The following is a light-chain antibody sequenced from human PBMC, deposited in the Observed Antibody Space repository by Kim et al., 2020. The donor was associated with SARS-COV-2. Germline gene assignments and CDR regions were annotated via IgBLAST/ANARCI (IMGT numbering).Light chain of an antibody. CDR3: QQYNNWLT. CDR1: QSVSSN. CDR2: GAS. J-gene: IGKJ4*01. V-gene: IGKV3-15*01. Sequence: SGSPGERATLSCRASQSVSSNLAWYQQKPGQAHRLLIYGASTRATGIPARFSGSGSGTEFTLTISSLQSEDFAVYYCQQYNNWLTFGGGTKVDIK.